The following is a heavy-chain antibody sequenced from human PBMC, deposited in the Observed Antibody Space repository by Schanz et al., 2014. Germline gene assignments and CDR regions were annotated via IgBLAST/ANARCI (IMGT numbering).Heavy chain of an antibody. D-gene: IGHD5-12*01. CDR2: IIPITGIT. J-gene: IGHJ4*02. V-gene: IGHV1-69*02. CDR3: ARTGYDPSLTH. Sequence: VQSGAEVKKPGSSFPFSCTSSGDSFLIYTIHFLLPAPGQGLEWMGRIIPITGITNYAQKFQGRVTFTADKSTSTAFLEVNSLRSEDTAVYYCARTGYDPSLTHWGQGTLVTVSS. CDR1: GDSFLIYT.